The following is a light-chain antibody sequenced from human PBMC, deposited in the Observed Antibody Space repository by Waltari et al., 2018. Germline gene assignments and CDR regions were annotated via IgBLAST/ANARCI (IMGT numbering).Light chain of an antibody. CDR3: QQYGNSRYT. V-gene: IGKV3-20*01. Sequence: EIVLTQSPGTLSLSPGERATLSCRASQSISDNYLAWYQQKPGQPPRVLIYGASSSASGTPDRFSGSGSGTDFTLTISRLEPEDFAVYYCQQYGNSRYTFGQGTKLEIK. J-gene: IGKJ2*01. CDR1: QSISDNY. CDR2: GAS.